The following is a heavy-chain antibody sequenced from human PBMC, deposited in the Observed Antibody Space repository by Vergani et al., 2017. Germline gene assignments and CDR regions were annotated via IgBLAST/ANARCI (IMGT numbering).Heavy chain of an antibody. D-gene: IGHD3-22*01. J-gene: IGHJ4*02. CDR3: ASSLAHYDSSGYALR. CDR2: IIPILGIA. Sequence: QVQLVQSGAEVKKPGSSVKVSCKASGGTFSSYTISWVRQAPGQGLEWMGRIIPILGIANYAQKFQGRVTITADKSTSTAYMELSSLRSEDTAVYYCASSLAHYDSSGYALRWGQGTLVTVSS. V-gene: IGHV1-69*02. CDR1: GGTFSSYT.